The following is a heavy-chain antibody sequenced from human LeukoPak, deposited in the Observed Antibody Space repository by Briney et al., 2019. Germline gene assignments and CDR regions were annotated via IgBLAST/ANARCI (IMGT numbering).Heavy chain of an antibody. CDR1: GGSISSYY. V-gene: IGHV4-59*01. Sequence: PSETLSLTCTVSGGSISSYYWSWIRQPPGKGLEWIGYIYYSGSTNYNPSLKCRVTISVDTSKNQFSLKLSSVTAADTAVYYCARVGTDLASRFDPWGQGTLVTVSS. D-gene: IGHD2-8*02. CDR3: ARVGTDLASRFDP. CDR2: IYYSGST. J-gene: IGHJ5*02.